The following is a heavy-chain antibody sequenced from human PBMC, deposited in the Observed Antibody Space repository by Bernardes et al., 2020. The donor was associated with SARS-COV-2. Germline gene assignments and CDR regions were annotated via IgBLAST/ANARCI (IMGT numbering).Heavy chain of an antibody. V-gene: IGHV4-4*07. J-gene: IGHJ6*02. CDR3: ARGEDIVVVPAAKEGEDYYYYGMDV. D-gene: IGHD2-2*01. Sequence: SETLSLTCTVSGGSISSYYWSWIRQPAGKGLEWIGRIYTSGSTNYNPSLKSRVTMSVDTSKNQFSLKLSSVTAADTAVYYCARGEDIVVVPAAKEGEDYYYYGMDVWGQGTTVTVS. CDR2: IYTSGST. CDR1: GGSISSYY.